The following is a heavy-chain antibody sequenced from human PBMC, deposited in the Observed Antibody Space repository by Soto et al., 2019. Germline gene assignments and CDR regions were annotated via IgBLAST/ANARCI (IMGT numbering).Heavy chain of an antibody. Sequence: PGESLKISCKGSGYSFTSYWIGWVRQMPGKGLEWMGIIYPGDSDTRYSPSFQGQVTISADKSISTAYLQWSSLKASDTAMYYCAKVPAYDILTGSPRNWFDPWGQGTLVTVSS. CDR1: GYSFTSYW. J-gene: IGHJ5*02. CDR3: AKVPAYDILTGSPRNWFDP. V-gene: IGHV5-51*01. D-gene: IGHD3-9*01. CDR2: IYPGDSDT.